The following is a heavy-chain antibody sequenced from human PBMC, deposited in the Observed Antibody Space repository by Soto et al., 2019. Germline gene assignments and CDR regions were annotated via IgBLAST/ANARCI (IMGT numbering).Heavy chain of an antibody. J-gene: IGHJ4*02. CDR3: AKNPQDYFDSSGYRPHFHS. V-gene: IGHV4-59*01. CDR2: IYYTGST. CDR1: GDSISSFY. D-gene: IGHD3-22*01. Sequence: DTLSLTCTVSGDSISSFYWNWIRQPPGKGLEWIGYIYYTGSTNYNPSLKSRVTISVDTSKNQFSLKLSSVTAADTAVYYCAKNPQDYFDSSGYRPHFHSCGQGTIVTV.